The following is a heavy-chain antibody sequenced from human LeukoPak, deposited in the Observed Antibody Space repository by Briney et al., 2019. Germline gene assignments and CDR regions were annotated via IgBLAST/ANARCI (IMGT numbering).Heavy chain of an antibody. V-gene: IGHV3-21*01. CDR1: GFTFSSYS. Sequence: GGSLRLSCAASGFTFSSYSMNWVRQAPGKGLEWVSSISSSSSYIYYADSVKGRSTISRDNAKNSLYLQMNSLRAEDTAVYYCARDLRAYCGGDCPYYFDYWGQGTLVTVSS. D-gene: IGHD2-21*02. CDR2: ISSSSSYI. J-gene: IGHJ4*02. CDR3: ARDLRAYCGGDCPYYFDY.